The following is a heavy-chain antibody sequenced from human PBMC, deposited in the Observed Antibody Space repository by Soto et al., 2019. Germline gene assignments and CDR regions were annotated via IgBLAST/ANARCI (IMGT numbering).Heavy chain of an antibody. CDR3: ARDIVVVPAAIVGGDYYYYGMDV. CDR2: IYYSGST. J-gene: IGHJ6*02. Sequence: SETLSLTCTVSGGSVSSGSYYWSWIRQPPGKGLEWIGYIYYSGSTNYNPSLKSRVTISVDTSKNQFSLKLSSVTAADTAVYYCARDIVVVPAAIVGGDYYYYGMDVWGQGTTVTVSS. V-gene: IGHV4-61*01. D-gene: IGHD2-2*02. CDR1: GGSVSSGSYY.